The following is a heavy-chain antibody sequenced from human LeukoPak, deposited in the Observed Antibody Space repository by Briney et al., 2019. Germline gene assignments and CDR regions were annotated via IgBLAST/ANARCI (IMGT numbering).Heavy chain of an antibody. CDR3: ARPSRGSYSEFDY. CDR2: IYPGDSDT. J-gene: IGHJ4*02. CDR1: GYSFTNYW. V-gene: IGHV5-51*01. D-gene: IGHD1-26*01. Sequence: GESLKISCKASGYSFTNYWIGWVRQMPGKGLEWMGIIYPGDSDTRYSPSFQGQVTISADKSISTAYLQWSSLKASDTAMYYCARPSRGSYSEFDYWGQGTLVTVSS.